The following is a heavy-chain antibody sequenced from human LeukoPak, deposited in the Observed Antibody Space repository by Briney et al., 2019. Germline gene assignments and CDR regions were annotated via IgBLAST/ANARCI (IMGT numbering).Heavy chain of an antibody. CDR3: AREGSSSWNNYYYYYMDV. CDR2: IIPIFGTV. D-gene: IGHD6-13*01. V-gene: IGHV1-69*01. J-gene: IGHJ6*03. Sequence: GSSVKVSCEASGGTFSSYAISWVRQAPGQGLEWMGGIIPIFGTVNYAHKFQGRVTITADESTSTAYMELSSLRSEDTAVYYCAREGSSSWNNYYYYYMDVWGKGTTVTVSS. CDR1: GGTFSSYA.